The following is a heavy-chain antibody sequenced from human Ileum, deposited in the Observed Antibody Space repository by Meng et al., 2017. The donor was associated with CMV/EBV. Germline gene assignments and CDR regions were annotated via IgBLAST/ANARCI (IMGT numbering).Heavy chain of an antibody. CDR3: ASGLGYCSSTSCYAGRFDP. J-gene: IGHJ5*02. CDR1: SGGYY. Sequence: SGGYYWSWIRQHPGKGLEWIGYIYYSGSTYYNPSLKSRVTISVDTSKNQFSLKLSSVTAADTAVYYCASGLGYCSSTSCYAGRFDPWGQGTLVTVSS. V-gene: IGHV4-31*02. D-gene: IGHD2-2*01. CDR2: IYYSGST.